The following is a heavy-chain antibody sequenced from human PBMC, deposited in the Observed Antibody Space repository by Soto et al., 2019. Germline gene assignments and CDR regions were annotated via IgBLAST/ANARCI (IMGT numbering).Heavy chain of an antibody. CDR3: ASWYSSSWSNFDY. CDR2: MYYSGST. J-gene: IGHJ4*02. CDR1: GGSVSSGNCY. V-gene: IGHV4-61*01. Sequence: KPSETLSLTCTVSGGSVSSGNCYWNWIRQSPGKGLEWIGYMYYSGSTNYNPSLKSRVTISVDTSKNQFSLKLSSVTAADTAVYYCASWYSSSWSNFDYWGKGTLVTVS. D-gene: IGHD6-13*01.